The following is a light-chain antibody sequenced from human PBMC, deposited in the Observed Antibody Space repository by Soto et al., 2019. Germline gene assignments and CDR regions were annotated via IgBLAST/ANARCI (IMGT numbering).Light chain of an antibody. Sequence: DIQMTQSPATLSASVGDTVTITCRASQSRYWLAWYQQKPGQAPKLLIHKASTLESGVPSRFSGSGSGTEFTLTISSLQPDDFATFYCQQYDRFPYTFRQGTKLEIK. CDR2: KAS. CDR1: QSRYW. J-gene: IGKJ2*01. CDR3: QQYDRFPYT. V-gene: IGKV1-5*03.